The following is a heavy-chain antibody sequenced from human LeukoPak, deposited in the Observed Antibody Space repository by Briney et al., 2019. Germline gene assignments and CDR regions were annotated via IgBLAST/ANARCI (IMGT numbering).Heavy chain of an antibody. CDR2: INKSESS. J-gene: IGHJ5*02. CDR1: GGSLSAYY. D-gene: IGHD3-10*01. CDR3: ARDQLWFGELAVTEWFDP. Sequence: SETLSLTCAVYGGSLSAYYWSWIRQSPGKGLEWIGEINKSESSNYNPSLKSRVTISVDTSKNQVSLQLSSVTAADTAVYYCARDQLWFGELAVTEWFDPWGQGTLVTVS. V-gene: IGHV4-34*01.